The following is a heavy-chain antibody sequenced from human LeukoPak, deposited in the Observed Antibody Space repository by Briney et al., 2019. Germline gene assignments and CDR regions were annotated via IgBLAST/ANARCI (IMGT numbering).Heavy chain of an antibody. CDR3: AKKLLMGDWNDLDY. V-gene: IGHV3-15*01. J-gene: IGHJ4*02. CDR1: GFPFSNAW. D-gene: IGHD1-1*01. Sequence: GGSLRLSCAASGFPFSNAWMNWVRQAPGKGLEWVGRIKSKTDGGTTDYAAPVKGRFTISRDDSQNTLYLQMNSLRAEDTAVYYCAKKLLMGDWNDLDYWGQGTLVTVSS. CDR2: IKSKTDGGTT.